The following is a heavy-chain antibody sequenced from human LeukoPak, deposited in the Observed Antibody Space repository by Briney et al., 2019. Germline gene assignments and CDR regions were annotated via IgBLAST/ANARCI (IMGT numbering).Heavy chain of an antibody. CDR2: ISGSGGST. CDR1: GFTFSSYA. CDR3: AKMTRELRTGQDY. Sequence: GGSLRLSCAASGFTFSSYAMSWVRQAPGKGLERVSAISGSGGSTYYADSVKGRFTISRDNSKNTLYLQMNSLRAEDTAVYYCAKMTRELRTGQDYWGQGTLVTVSS. D-gene: IGHD1-7*01. V-gene: IGHV3-23*01. J-gene: IGHJ4*02.